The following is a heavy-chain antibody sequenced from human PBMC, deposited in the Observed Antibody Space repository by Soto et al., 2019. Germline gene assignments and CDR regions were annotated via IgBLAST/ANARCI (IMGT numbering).Heavy chain of an antibody. CDR1: GGTFSSYA. CDR2: IIPIFGTA. V-gene: IGHV1-69*06. J-gene: IGHJ5*02. D-gene: IGHD2-2*01. Sequence: VASVKVSCKASGGTFSSYAISWVRQAPGQGLEWMGGIIPIFGTANYAQKFQGRVTITADKSTSTAYMELSSLRSEDTAVYYCAREGDIVVVPAAMSNWFDPGGQGTLVTVSS. CDR3: AREGDIVVVPAAMSNWFDP.